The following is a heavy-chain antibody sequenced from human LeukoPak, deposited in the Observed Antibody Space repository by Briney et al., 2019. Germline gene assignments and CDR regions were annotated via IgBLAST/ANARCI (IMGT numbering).Heavy chain of an antibody. D-gene: IGHD6-25*01. CDR2: IKSKTDGGTT. J-gene: IGHJ4*02. CDR3: TTSATFTNFDY. CDR1: AFTFSNAW. V-gene: IGHV3-15*01. Sequence: GGSLRLSCVASAFTFSNAWMSWVRQAPGKGLEWVGRIKSKTDGGTTDYAAPVKGRFTISRDDSKNTLYLQMNSLKTEDTAVYYCTTSATFTNFDYWGQGTLVTVSS.